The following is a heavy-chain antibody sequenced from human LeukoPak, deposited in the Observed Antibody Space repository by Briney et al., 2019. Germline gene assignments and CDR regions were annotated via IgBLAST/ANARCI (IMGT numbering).Heavy chain of an antibody. CDR1: GGSISINGYY. Sequence: PSETLYLTCTVSGGSISINGYYWVWLRQPPGLGLDWIGSMDYSECSYYNPYIKSRVTISVDTSRNRFSLKLTSVTAADTAVYYCARHCGVDTAMGYNWFDPWGQGTLVTVSS. CDR2: MDYSECS. CDR3: ARHCGVDTAMGYNWFDP. D-gene: IGHD5-18*01. J-gene: IGHJ5*02. V-gene: IGHV4-39*01.